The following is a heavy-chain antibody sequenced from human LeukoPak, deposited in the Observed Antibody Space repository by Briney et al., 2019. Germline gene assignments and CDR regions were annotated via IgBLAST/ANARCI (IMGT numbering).Heavy chain of an antibody. V-gene: IGHV1-18*01. CDR2: ISAYNGNT. D-gene: IGHD6-19*01. CDR1: GYTFTSYG. Sequence: GASVKVSCKASGYTFTSYGISWVRQAPGQGLEWMGWISAYNGNTNYAQKLQGRVTMTTDTSTGTAYMELSSLRSEDTAVYYCARLSSPPPDNYWYFHLWGRGTLVTVSS. J-gene: IGHJ2*01. CDR3: ARLSSPPPDNYWYFHL.